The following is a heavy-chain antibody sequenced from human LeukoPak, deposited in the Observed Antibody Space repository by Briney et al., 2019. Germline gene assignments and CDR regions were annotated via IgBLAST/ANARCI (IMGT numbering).Heavy chain of an antibody. CDR3: AKQDFGYYYYYYMDV. V-gene: IGHV3-23*01. Sequence: PGGSLRLSCAASGFTFSSYAMSWVRQDPGKGLEWVSAISGSGGSTYYADSVKGRFTISRDNSKNTLYLQMNSLRAEDTAVYYCAKQDFGYYYYYYMDVWGKGTTVTVSS. CDR2: ISGSGGST. D-gene: IGHD2-15*01. J-gene: IGHJ6*03. CDR1: GFTFSSYA.